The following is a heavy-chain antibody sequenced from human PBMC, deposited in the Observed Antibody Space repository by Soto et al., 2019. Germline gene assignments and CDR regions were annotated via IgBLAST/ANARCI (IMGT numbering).Heavy chain of an antibody. Sequence: GGSLRLSCAASGFTFSNAWMNWVRQAPGKGLEWVGRIKSKTDGGTTDYAAPVKGRFTVSRDDSKNTLYLQMNSLKTEDTAVYYCTTVYSGYDYYYYGMDVWGQGTTVTVSS. CDR3: TTVYSGYDYYYYGMDV. CDR1: GFTFSNAW. V-gene: IGHV3-15*07. CDR2: IKSKTDGGTT. J-gene: IGHJ6*02. D-gene: IGHD5-12*01.